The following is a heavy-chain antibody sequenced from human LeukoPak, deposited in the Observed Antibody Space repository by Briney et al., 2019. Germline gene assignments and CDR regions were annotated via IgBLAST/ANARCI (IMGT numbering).Heavy chain of an antibody. V-gene: IGHV4-34*01. Sequence: SETLSLTCAVYGGSFSGYYWSWIRQPPGKGLEWIGEINQSGSTNYNPSLKSRVTIPVDTSKNQFSLKLNSMTAADTAVYYCATIQRDHAFDIWGQGTVVTVSS. CDR1: GGSFSGYY. J-gene: IGHJ3*02. D-gene: IGHD6-25*01. CDR2: INQSGST. CDR3: ATIQRDHAFDI.